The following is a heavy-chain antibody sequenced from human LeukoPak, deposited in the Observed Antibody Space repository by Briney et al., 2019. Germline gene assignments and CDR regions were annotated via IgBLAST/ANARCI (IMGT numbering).Heavy chain of an antibody. CDR3: ARTGGGVGWFGTIDS. CDR2: IYTSGAT. V-gene: IGHV4-61*09. CDR1: GGSISSGSYC. D-gene: IGHD1-14*01. J-gene: IGHJ4*02. Sequence: PSQTLSLTCTVSGGSISSGSYCWTWIRPPAGKGLEWIGHIYTSGATSYNPSLQSRVTISVDTSKHEFSLKLTSLTAADTAVYYCARTGGGVGWFGTIDSWGQGTLVTVSS.